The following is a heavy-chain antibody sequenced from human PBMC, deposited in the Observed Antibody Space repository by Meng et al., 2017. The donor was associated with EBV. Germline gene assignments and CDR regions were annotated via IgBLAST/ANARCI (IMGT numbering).Heavy chain of an antibody. V-gene: IGHV1-69*01. CDR1: GGPLRYYA. CDR2: FLPRLGAP. Sequence: QVQSCHSGAEVKKPGLLVKVSGNTSGGPLRYYAISWVRQAPGQGLEWLGGFLPRLGAPNYAQKFHGRVKITADESTSTHYMDLSSLRSEDTAIYYCASESGRGYTPDYWGQETLVTVSS. D-gene: IGHD3-10*01. CDR3: ASESGRGYTPDY. J-gene: IGHJ4*02.